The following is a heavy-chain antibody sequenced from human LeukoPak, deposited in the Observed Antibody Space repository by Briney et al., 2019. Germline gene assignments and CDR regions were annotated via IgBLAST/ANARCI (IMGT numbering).Heavy chain of an antibody. CDR2: INPSGHWT. D-gene: IGHD3-3*01. CDR1: GYTFTNYY. Sequence: VASVKVSCKAFGYTFTNYYMHWVRQAPGQGLEWMGLINPSGHWTSYAQKFQGRVTLTRDVSTSTDYLELSSLRSEDTAVYYCARGHYDFWSGYFIDYWGQGTLITVSS. V-gene: IGHV1-46*01. J-gene: IGHJ4*02. CDR3: ARGHYDFWSGYFIDY.